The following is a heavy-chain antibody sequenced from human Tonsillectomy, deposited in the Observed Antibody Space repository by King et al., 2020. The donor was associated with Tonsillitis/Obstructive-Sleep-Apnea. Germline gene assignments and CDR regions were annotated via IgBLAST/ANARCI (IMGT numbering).Heavy chain of an antibody. CDR1: GFTVSSNY. Sequence: VQLVESGGGLVQPGGSLRLSCAASGFTVSSNYMSWVRQAPGKGLEWVSVIYSGGSTYYADSVKGRFTISRDNSKNTLYLQMNSLRAEDTAVYYCSRSPSYDFWGGYYRYWGQGTLVTVSS. J-gene: IGHJ4*02. V-gene: IGHV3-66*01. D-gene: IGHD3-3*01. CDR2: IYSGGST. CDR3: SRSPSYDFWGGYYRY.